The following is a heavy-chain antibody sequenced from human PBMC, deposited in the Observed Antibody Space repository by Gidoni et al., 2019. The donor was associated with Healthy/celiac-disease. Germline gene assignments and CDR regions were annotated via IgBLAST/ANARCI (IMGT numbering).Heavy chain of an antibody. Sequence: QVQLVESGGGVVQPGRSLRLSCAASGFTSSSYGMHWVRQAPGKGLEWVAVIWYDGSNKYYADSVKGRFTISRDNSKNTLYLQMNSLRAEDTAVYYCARDRVASDDAFDIWGQGTMVTVS. CDR1: GFTSSSYG. V-gene: IGHV3-33*01. J-gene: IGHJ3*02. CDR2: IWYDGSNK. CDR3: ARDRVASDDAFDI.